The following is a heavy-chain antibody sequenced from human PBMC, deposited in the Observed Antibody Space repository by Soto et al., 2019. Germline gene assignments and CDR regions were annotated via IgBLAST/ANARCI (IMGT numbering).Heavy chain of an antibody. V-gene: IGHV4-59*08. CDR1: GGSISSYY. CDR2: IYYSGST. Sequence: QVQLQESGPGLVKPSETLSLTCTVSGGSISSYYWSWIRQPPGKGLEWIGDIYYSGSTNYNPSLKXRVTVSXXTSKNQFSLKLSSVTAADTAVYYCARRYGLSAFDIWGQGTMVTVSS. D-gene: IGHD3-10*01. J-gene: IGHJ3*02. CDR3: ARRYGLSAFDI.